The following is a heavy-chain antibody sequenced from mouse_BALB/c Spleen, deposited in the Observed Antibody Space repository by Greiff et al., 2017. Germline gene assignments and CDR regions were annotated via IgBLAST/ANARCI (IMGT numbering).Heavy chain of an antibody. CDR1: GFTFSDYY. V-gene: IGHV5-4*02. D-gene: IGHD2-10*02. Sequence: EVKLMESGGGLVKPGGSLKLSCAASGFTFSDYYMYWVRQTPEKRLEWVATISDGGSYTYYPDSVKGRFTISRDNAKNNLYLQMSSLKSEDTAMYYCARDQYGNFYWYFDVWGAGTTVTVSS. CDR2: ISDGGSYT. CDR3: ARDQYGNFYWYFDV. J-gene: IGHJ1*01.